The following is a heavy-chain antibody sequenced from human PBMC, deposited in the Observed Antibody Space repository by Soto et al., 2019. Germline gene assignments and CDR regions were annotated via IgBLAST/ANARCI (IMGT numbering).Heavy chain of an antibody. CDR2: IIPYNANT. V-gene: IGHV1-18*01. CDR1: GGTFSSYT. J-gene: IGHJ5*02. Sequence: ASVKPSCKASGGTFSSYTISWVRQAPGQGLEWMGRIIPYNANTNYAQKLQGRVTMTTDTSTSTAYMELRSLRSDDTAVYYCARVGPPADPWGQGTLVTVSS. CDR3: ARVGPPADP.